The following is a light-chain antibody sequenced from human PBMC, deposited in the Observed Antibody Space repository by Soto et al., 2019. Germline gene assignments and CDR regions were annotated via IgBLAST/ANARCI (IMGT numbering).Light chain of an antibody. J-gene: IGLJ7*01. Sequence: QSVLTQPPSVSGTPGQRVTISCSGSSSNIGNNFVYWYQHLPGAAPTLVVYSDNHRPSGVPVRFSGSKSGTSASLPISGLRSEDEATYCCATWDDSLSGFVVFGGGTQLPVL. CDR3: ATWDDSLSGFVV. CDR2: SDN. V-gene: IGLV1-47*01. CDR1: SSNIGNNF.